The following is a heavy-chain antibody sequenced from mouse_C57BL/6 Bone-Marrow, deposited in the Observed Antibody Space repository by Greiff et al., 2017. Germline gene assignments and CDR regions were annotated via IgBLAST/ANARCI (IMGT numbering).Heavy chain of an antibody. CDR2: LSGGGGNT. J-gene: IGHJ2*01. D-gene: IGHD4-1*01. V-gene: IGHV5-9*01. Sequence: EVKLMESGGGLVKPGGSLKLSCAASGFTFSSYTMSCVRQTPEKRLGWVATLSGGGGNTYYPDSVKGRFTISRDNAKNTLYLQMSRLRSEDTALYYCARHDRTGPAYWGQGTTLTVSS. CDR3: ARHDRTGPAY. CDR1: GFTFSSYT.